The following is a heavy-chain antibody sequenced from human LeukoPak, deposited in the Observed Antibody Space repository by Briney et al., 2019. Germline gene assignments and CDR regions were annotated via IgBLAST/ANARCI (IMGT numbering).Heavy chain of an antibody. J-gene: IGHJ4*02. CDR3: VRDLGGRSGH. CDR2: INEGGSTT. V-gene: IGHV3-74*01. CDR1: GFTFSSNW. Sequence: GGSLRLSCAASGFTFSSNWMHWVRQAPGKGLVWVSRINEGGSTTNYADSVKGRSTIFRDNAKNTLYLQMNSLRAEDTAVYYCVRDLGGRSGHWGQGTLVTVSS. D-gene: IGHD1-26*01.